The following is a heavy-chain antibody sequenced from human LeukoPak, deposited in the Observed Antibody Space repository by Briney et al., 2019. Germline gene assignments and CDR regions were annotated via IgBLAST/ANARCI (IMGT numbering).Heavy chain of an antibody. Sequence: ASVKVSCKASGYTFTSYGISWVRQAPGQGLEWMGWISAYNGNTNYAQKLQGRVTMTTDTSTSTAYMELRSLRSDDTAVYYCARGFESDYYYYYYMDVWRKGTTVTVSS. CDR3: ARGFESDYYYYYYMDV. D-gene: IGHD3-9*01. V-gene: IGHV1-18*01. CDR1: GYTFTSYG. J-gene: IGHJ6*03. CDR2: ISAYNGNT.